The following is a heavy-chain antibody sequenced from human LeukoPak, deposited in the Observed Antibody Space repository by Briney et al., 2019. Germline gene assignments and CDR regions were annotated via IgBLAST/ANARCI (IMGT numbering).Heavy chain of an antibody. D-gene: IGHD3-10*01. J-gene: IGHJ6*02. CDR2: ISGSGGST. CDR3: ARYRDYYGSGSGYYGMDV. Sequence: PGRSLRLSCAASGFTFSSYAMSWVRQAPGKGLEWVSAISGSGGSTYYADSVKGRFTISRDNSKNTLYLQMNSLRAEDTAVYYCARYRDYYGSGSGYYGMDVWGQGTTVTVSS. CDR1: GFTFSSYA. V-gene: IGHV3-23*01.